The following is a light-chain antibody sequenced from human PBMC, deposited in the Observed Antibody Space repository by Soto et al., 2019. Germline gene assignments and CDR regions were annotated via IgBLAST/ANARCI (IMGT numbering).Light chain of an antibody. CDR1: QSISSW. V-gene: IGKV1-5*01. Sequence: DIQMTQSPSTLSASVGDRVTIPCRASQSISSWLAWYQQKPGKAPKLLIYAASSLENGVSSRFSGSGSGTEFTLTISSLQPDDFATYYCQQYNSSSPTYGQGTKVDI. CDR3: QQYNSSSPT. CDR2: AAS. J-gene: IGKJ1*01.